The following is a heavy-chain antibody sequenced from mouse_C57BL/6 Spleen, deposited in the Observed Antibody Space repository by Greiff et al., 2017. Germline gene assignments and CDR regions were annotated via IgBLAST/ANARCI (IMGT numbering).Heavy chain of an antibody. Sequence: VQLQQSGPELVKPGASVKMSCKASGYTFTDYNMHWVKQSHGKSLEWIGYINPNNGGTSYNQKFKGKATLTVNKSSSTAYMELRSLTSEDSAVYYCEGYYGSSDWYFDVWGTGTTVTVSS. J-gene: IGHJ1*03. V-gene: IGHV1-22*01. D-gene: IGHD1-1*01. CDR2: INPNNGGT. CDR3: EGYYGSSDWYFDV. CDR1: GYTFTDYN.